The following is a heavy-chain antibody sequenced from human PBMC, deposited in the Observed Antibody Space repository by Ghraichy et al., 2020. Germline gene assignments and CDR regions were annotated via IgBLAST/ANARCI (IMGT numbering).Heavy chain of an antibody. CDR1: GFTFSTFW. D-gene: IGHD3-10*01. Sequence: GGSLRLSCAASGFTFSTFWMTWVRQAPGKGLEWVANIKADGSAKNYVDSVKGRFTISRDNAKDSLYLQMNSLRAEDTALYYCMSGYGSGSSWGQGTLVTVSS. CDR2: IKADGSAK. V-gene: IGHV3-7*02. J-gene: IGHJ4*02. CDR3: MSGYGSGSS.